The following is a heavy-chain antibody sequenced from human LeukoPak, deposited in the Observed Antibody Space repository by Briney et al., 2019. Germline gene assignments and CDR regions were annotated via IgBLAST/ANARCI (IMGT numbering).Heavy chain of an antibody. CDR3: ASNYNPYYFDY. J-gene: IGHJ4*02. V-gene: IGHV4-59*08. CDR1: GGSFSGYY. D-gene: IGHD1-1*01. CDR2: IYYSGST. Sequence: SETLSLTCAVYGGSFSGYYWSWIRQPPGKGLEWIGYIYYSGSTNYNPSLKSRVTISVDTSKNQFSLKLSSVTAADTAVYYCASNYNPYYFDYWGQGTLVTVSS.